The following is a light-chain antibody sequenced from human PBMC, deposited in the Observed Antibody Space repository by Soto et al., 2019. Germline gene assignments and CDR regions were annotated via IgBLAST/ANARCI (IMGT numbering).Light chain of an antibody. CDR2: LNSDGSH. CDR3: PTGDTAVV. CDR1: SGHSSYA. J-gene: IGLJ2*01. Sequence: QSVLTQSHSASASLGASVKLTCTLSSGHSSYAIAWHQQQPEKGPRYLMKLNSDGSHSKGDGIPDRFSGSSSGAERYLTISTHQSEDEANYYCPTGDTAVVFGGGTELTVL. V-gene: IGLV4-69*01.